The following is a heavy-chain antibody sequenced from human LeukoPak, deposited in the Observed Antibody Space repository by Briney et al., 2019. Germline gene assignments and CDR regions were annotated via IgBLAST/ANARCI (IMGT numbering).Heavy chain of an antibody. V-gene: IGHV3-48*01. CDR1: GFTFSSTP. CDR2: ISSSTSII. CDR3: ARDPPRIGGYFDY. Sequence: GGSLRLSCAASGFTFSSTPMSWVRQAPGKGLEWISYISSSTSIIYYADSVKGRFTISRDNAKNSLYLQMTSLRADDTAVYYCARDPPRIGGYFDYWGQGTLVTISS. J-gene: IGHJ4*02. D-gene: IGHD1-26*01.